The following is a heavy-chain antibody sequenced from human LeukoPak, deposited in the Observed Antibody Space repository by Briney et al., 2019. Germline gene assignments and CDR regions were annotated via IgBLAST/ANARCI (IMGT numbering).Heavy chain of an antibody. J-gene: IGHJ5*02. V-gene: IGHV1-8*03. CDR3: AILSDIVVVPAATNRVSKWFDP. D-gene: IGHD2-2*01. Sequence: ASVKVSCKASGYTFTSYDINWVRQATGQGLEWMGWMNPNSGNTGYAQKFQGRVTITRNTSISTAYMELSSLRSEDTAVYYCAILSDIVVVPAATNRVSKWFDPWGQGTLVTVSS. CDR1: GYTFTSYD. CDR2: MNPNSGNT.